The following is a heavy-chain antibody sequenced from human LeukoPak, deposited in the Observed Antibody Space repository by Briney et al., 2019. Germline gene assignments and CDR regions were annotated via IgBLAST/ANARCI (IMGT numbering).Heavy chain of an antibody. D-gene: IGHD3-10*01. CDR3: ARTLLWFGEFPGYFDY. V-gene: IGHV4-59*08. CDR2: IYYSGST. Sequence: SETLSLTCTVSGGSISNYWCNWIRQPPGKGLEWIGYIYYSGSTNSSPSLKSRVTSSLDTSKNQCSLKLISVTAADTAVYYCARTLLWFGEFPGYFDYWGQGTLVTVSS. J-gene: IGHJ4*02. CDR1: GGSISNYW.